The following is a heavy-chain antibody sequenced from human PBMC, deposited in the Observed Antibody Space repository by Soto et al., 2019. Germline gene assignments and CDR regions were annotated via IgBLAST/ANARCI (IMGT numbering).Heavy chain of an antibody. CDR3: AKDLIQLWLTTYYYYGMDV. Sequence: SETLSLTCTVSGGSISSSGSYWGWIRQPPGKGLEWIGTIYSTVSTHYNPSLKSRVTISVDTSKNQFSLKLNSVTAADTAVYYCAKDLIQLWLTTYYYYGMDVWGQGPRSPSP. J-gene: IGHJ6*02. CDR1: GGSISSSGSY. CDR2: IYSTVST. V-gene: IGHV4-39*02. D-gene: IGHD5-18*01.